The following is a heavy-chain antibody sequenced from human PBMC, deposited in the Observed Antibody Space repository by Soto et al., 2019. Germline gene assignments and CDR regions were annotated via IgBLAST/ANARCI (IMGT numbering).Heavy chain of an antibody. D-gene: IGHD2-2*02. CDR3: AREGVGYCSSTICYSSPYYYYGMDV. CDR2: IIPIFGTA. J-gene: IGHJ6*02. Sequence: QVQLVQSGAEVKKPGSSVKVSCKASGGTFSSYAISWVRQAPGQGLEWMGGIIPIFGTANYAQKFQGRVTSTANESTSTASMELRTRRSEDTAVYYCAREGVGYCSSTICYSSPYYYYGMDVWGQGTTVTVSS. V-gene: IGHV1-69*01. CDR1: GGTFSSYA.